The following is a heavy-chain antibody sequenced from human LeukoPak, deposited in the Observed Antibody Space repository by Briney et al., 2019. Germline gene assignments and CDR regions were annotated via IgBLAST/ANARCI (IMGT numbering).Heavy chain of an antibody. CDR2: IYHSGST. V-gene: IGHV4-59*12. CDR3: ASNYYDSGDFDY. D-gene: IGHD3-22*01. CDR1: GGSINSYY. J-gene: IGHJ4*02. Sequence: SETLSLTCTVSGGSINSYYWSWIRQPPGKGLEWIGYIYHSGSTYYNPSLKSRVTISVDRSKNQFSLKLSSVTAADTAVYYCASNYYDSGDFDYWGQGTLVTVSS.